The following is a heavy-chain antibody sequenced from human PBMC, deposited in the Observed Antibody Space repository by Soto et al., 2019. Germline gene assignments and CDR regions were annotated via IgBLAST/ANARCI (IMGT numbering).Heavy chain of an antibody. J-gene: IGHJ3*02. CDR3: AKDESGAADI. D-gene: IGHD7-27*01. Sequence: SETLSLTCTVSGGSINGYYWNWIRQSAGKGLEWIGRIYSRGKTNYTPSLKSRVTMSIDTSKNQFSLSLRFVTAADSAVYFCAKDESGAADIWGQGTMVTVSS. V-gene: IGHV4-4*07. CDR2: IYSRGKT. CDR1: GGSINGYY.